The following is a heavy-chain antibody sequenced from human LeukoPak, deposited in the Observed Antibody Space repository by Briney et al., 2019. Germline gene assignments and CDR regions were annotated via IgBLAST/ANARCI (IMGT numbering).Heavy chain of an antibody. V-gene: IGHV3-7*01. J-gene: IGHJ4*01. D-gene: IGHD5-24*01. CDR3: ARDRGWQQFDY. CDR2: IKQDGSEK. Sequence: GGSLRLSCAASGFTFSSYWMSWVRQAPGKGLEWVANIKQDGSEKYYVDSVKGRFTISGDNAKNSLYLELNSLRAEDTGVYFCARDRGWQQFDYWGQGTLVTVSS. CDR1: GFTFSSYW.